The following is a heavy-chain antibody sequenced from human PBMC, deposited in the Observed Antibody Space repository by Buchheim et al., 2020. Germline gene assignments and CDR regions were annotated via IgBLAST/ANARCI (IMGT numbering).Heavy chain of an antibody. CDR1: GFTFSSYW. CDR2: INSDGSST. D-gene: IGHD3-3*01. CDR3: ARSASEYYDFWSGYLVRGPAEHQLDY. Sequence: EVQLVESGGGLVQPGGSLRLSCAASGFTFSSYWMHWVRQAPGKGLVWVSRINSDGSSTSYADSVKGRFTISRDNAKNTLYLQMNSLRAEDTAVYYCARSASEYYDFWSGYLVRGPAEHQLDYWGQGTL. J-gene: IGHJ4*02. V-gene: IGHV3-74*01.